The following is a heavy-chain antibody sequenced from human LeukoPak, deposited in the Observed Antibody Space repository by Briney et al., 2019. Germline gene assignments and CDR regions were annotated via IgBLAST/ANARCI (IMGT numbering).Heavy chain of an antibody. V-gene: IGHV3-23*01. CDR3: AKDRTVGASYWYFDL. D-gene: IGHD1-26*01. J-gene: IGHJ2*01. CDR2: ISGSGGSI. Sequence: QSGGSLRLSCAASGFTFSNYAMSWVRQAPGKGLEWVTAISGSGGSIYYADSVKGRFTISRDSSKNTLFLHMNTLRAEDTAIYYCAKDRTVGASYWYFDLWGRGTLVTVSS. CDR1: GFTFSNYA.